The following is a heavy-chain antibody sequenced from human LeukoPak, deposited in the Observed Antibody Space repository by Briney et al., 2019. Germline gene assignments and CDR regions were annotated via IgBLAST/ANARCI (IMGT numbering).Heavy chain of an antibody. CDR2: IYDIGST. CDR1: GGSISSSY. CDR3: ARGSSWYYFDY. D-gene: IGHD6-13*01. J-gene: IGHJ4*02. V-gene: IGHV4-59*12. Sequence: SETLSLTCTVSGGSISSSYWSWIRQPPGKQLEWIGYIYDIGSTTYNPSLKSRVTISADASKNQFSLKLSSVTAADTAVYYCARGSSWYYFDYWGQGTLVTVSS.